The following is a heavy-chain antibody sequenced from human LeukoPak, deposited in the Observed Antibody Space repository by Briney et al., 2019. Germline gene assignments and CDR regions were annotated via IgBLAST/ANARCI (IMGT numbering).Heavy chain of an antibody. CDR2: IRYDGSNK. J-gene: IGHJ4*02. D-gene: IGHD2-15*01. Sequence: GGSLRLSCAASGFTFSSYGMHWVRQAPGKGLEWVAFIRYDGSNKYYADSVKGRFTISRDNSKNTLHLQMNSLRAEDTAVYYCAKDLSVVAAAVDYWGQGTLVTVSS. CDR3: AKDLSVVAAAVDY. CDR1: GFTFSSYG. V-gene: IGHV3-30*02.